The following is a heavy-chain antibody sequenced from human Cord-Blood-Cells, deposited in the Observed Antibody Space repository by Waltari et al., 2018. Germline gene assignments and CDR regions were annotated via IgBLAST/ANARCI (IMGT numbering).Heavy chain of an antibody. J-gene: IGHJ4*02. CDR3: AKDRNCSGGSCPFDY. CDR2: ISGSGGST. CDR1: GFTFSSYA. Sequence: EVQLLESGGGLVQPGGSLRLSCAASGFTFSSYAMSWVRHAPGKGLEWVSAISGSGGSTYYADSVKGRFTISRDNSKNTLYLQMNSLRAEDTAVYYCAKDRNCSGGSCPFDYWGQGTLVTVSS. D-gene: IGHD2-15*01. V-gene: IGHV3-23*01.